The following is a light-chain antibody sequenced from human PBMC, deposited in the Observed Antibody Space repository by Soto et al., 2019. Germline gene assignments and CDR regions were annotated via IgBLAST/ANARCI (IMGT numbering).Light chain of an antibody. Sequence: EMVMTQSPATLSVSPGERATLSCRASQSVGSNLAWYQQKPGQAPRLLIYGAATSATGIPARFSGSGSGTEFTLTISSLQSEDFVVYYCQQYKDWPPTFGPGTKVDIK. V-gene: IGKV3-15*01. CDR3: QQYKDWPPT. J-gene: IGKJ3*01. CDR2: GAA. CDR1: QSVGSN.